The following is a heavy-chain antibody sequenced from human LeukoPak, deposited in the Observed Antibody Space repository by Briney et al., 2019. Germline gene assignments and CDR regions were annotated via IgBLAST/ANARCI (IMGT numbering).Heavy chain of an antibody. CDR1: GGSISSYY. CDR3: ARVQIGYSNGLFDY. D-gene: IGHD5-18*01. J-gene: IGHJ4*02. CDR2: IYYSGST. Sequence: PSETLSLTCTVSGGSISSYYWSWIRQPPGKGLEWIGYIYYSGSTNYNPSLKSRVTISVHTSKNQFSLKLSSVTAADTAVYYCARVQIGYSNGLFDYWGQGTLVTVSS. V-gene: IGHV4-59*01.